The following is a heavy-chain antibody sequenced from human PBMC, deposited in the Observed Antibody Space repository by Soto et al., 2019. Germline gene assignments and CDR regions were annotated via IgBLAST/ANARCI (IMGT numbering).Heavy chain of an antibody. CDR1: GYSFTSYW. CDR2: IYPSDSDT. Sequence: GESLKISCKGSGYSFTSYWIGWVRQMPGKGLEWMGIIYPSDSDTKYSPSFQGQVTISADKSISTAYLQWSGLKASDTAMYYCARHRVTKDRTTHYYYYYGMDVWGQGTTVTVSS. J-gene: IGHJ6*02. CDR3: ARHRVTKDRTTHYYYYYGMDV. V-gene: IGHV5-51*01. D-gene: IGHD2-15*01.